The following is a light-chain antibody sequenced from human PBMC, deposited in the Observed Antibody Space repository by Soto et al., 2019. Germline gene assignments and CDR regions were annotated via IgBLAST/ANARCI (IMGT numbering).Light chain of an antibody. CDR1: QDISVY. CDR3: QKFNTAPLT. J-gene: IGKJ5*01. V-gene: IGKV1-27*01. CDR2: SAS. Sequence: DIQMTQSPSSLSASVGDRVTITCRASQDISVYLAWYQQKPWKVPKLLIYSASTLQSGVTSLFSGSGSGTDFTLPISSLQPEDVATYYCQKFNTAPLTFGQGTRLEIK.